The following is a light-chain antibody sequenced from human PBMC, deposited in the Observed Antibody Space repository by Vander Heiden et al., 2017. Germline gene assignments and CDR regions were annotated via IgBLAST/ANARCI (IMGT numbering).Light chain of an antibody. Sequence: EIVMTQSPATLSVFLGEGVTLSCRASQSVSSHLAWYQQKPGQAPRLLIYEASTRAAGVPARFSGSASGTEFTLTISILQSEDFAMYYCQQYSNWWTFGQGTKVEIK. CDR2: EAS. J-gene: IGKJ1*01. V-gene: IGKV3-15*01. CDR3: QQYSNWWT. CDR1: QSVSSH.